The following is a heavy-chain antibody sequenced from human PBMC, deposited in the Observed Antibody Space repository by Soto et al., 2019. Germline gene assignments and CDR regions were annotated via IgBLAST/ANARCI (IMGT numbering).Heavy chain of an antibody. D-gene: IGHD1-1*01. V-gene: IGHV3-53*01. J-gene: IGHJ3*01. Sequence: DVQLVESGGGLIQPGESLRLSCAAFGLTVSGKKYVAWVRKAPGKVLEWVSALYDVDVSFYADSVKCRFTTTSDSSKTTVYLQMNGLRPDDTAVYYCATWHEREHAYDVWGQGTTVTVSS. CDR1: GLTVSGKKY. CDR2: LYDVDVS. CDR3: ATWHEREHAYDV.